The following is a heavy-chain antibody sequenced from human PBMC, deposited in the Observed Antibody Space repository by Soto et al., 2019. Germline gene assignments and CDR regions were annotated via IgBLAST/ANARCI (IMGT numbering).Heavy chain of an antibody. CDR1: GGSISSSNW. Sequence: SETLSLTCAVSGGSISSSNWWSWVRQPPGKGLEWIGEIYHSGYTSYIPSLKSRVTISVDKSKNQFSLKLRSVTAADTAVYYCARRPRPENYGMDVWGQGTTVTVSS. CDR3: ARRPRPENYGMDV. J-gene: IGHJ6*02. CDR2: IYHSGYT. V-gene: IGHV4-4*02. D-gene: IGHD6-6*01.